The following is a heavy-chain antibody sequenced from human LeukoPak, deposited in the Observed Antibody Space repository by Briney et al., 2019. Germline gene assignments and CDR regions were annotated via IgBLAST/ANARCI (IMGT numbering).Heavy chain of an antibody. CDR2: IYYSGST. D-gene: IGHD3-10*01. CDR1: GDSISSITYY. J-gene: IGHJ4*02. CDR3: ASSATQEVLFYY. V-gene: IGHV4-61*05. Sequence: PSETLSLTCTVSGDSISSITYYWGWIRQPPGRGLEWIGYIYYSGSTNYNPSLKSRVTISVDTSKNQFSLKLSSVTAADTAVYYCASSATQEVLFYYWGQGTLVTVSS.